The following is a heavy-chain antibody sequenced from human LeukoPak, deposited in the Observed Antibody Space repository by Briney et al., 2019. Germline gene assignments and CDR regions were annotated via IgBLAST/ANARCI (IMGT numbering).Heavy chain of an antibody. V-gene: IGHV3-48*03. CDR3: ARGDYLAAHYYMDV. D-gene: IGHD5-12*01. CDR2: ISSRGNPI. CDR1: GFTFRDYE. Sequence: SGGSLRLSCVASGFTFRDYEMNWVRQAPGKGLEWVSYISSRGNPIYYGASVKGRFTISRDNAKKSLYLQMNSLRAEDTGVYYCARGDYLAAHYYMDVWGKGTAVTVSS. J-gene: IGHJ6*03.